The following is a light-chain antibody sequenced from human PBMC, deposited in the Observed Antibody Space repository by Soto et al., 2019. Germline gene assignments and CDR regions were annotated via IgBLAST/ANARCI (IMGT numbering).Light chain of an antibody. CDR2: EVS. Sequence: QSVLTQPPSASGSPGQSVTISCTGTSSDVGGYNYVSWYQQHPGKAPELMIYEVSKRPSGVPDRFSGSKSGNTASLTVSGLQAEDEADYYCCSYADSNNVFGTGTKLTVL. J-gene: IGLJ1*01. CDR3: CSYADSNNV. CDR1: SSDVGGYNY. V-gene: IGLV2-8*01.